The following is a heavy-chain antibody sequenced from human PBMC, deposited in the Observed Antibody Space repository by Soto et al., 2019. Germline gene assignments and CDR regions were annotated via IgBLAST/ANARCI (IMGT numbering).Heavy chain of an antibody. CDR1: GGSISSYY. CDR3: AYGDDFVAEYFQH. V-gene: IGHV4-59*01. D-gene: IGHD4-17*01. CDR2: IYYSGST. J-gene: IGHJ1*01. Sequence: SETLSLTCTVSGGSISSYYWSWIRQPPGKGLEWIGYIYYSGSTNYNPSLKSRVTISVDTSKNQFSLKLSSVTAADTAVYYCAYGDDFVAEYFQHWGQGTLVTVSS.